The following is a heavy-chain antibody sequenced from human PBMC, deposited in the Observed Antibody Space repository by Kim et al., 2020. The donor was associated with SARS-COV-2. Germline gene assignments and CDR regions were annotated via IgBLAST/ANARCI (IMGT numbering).Heavy chain of an antibody. CDR1: GFRFSDYY. Sequence: GGSLRLSCEASGFRFSDYYMSWIRQAPGKGLEWVAYINGDGSSMKCADSVNGRFTISRDNANKSLYLQMNSLTPEDTAVYYCVREPSHCGQGNVATVSS. CDR2: INGDGSSM. CDR3: VREPSH. V-gene: IGHV3-11*01. J-gene: IGHJ1*01.